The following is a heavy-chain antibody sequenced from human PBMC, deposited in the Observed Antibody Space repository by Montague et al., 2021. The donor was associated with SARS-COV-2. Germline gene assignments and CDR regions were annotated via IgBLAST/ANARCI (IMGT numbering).Heavy chain of an antibody. J-gene: IGHJ3*02. V-gene: IGHV4-34*01. CDR2: INHSGSI. Sequence: SETLSLTCAVYGGSFSGYYWSWIRQPPGKGLKWIGEINHSGSINYNPSLKSRVTISVDTSKNQFSLKLSSVTAADTAVYYCARVPDYYDSSGYYFDAFDIWGQGTMVTVSS. D-gene: IGHD3-22*01. CDR1: GGSFSGYY. CDR3: ARVPDYYDSSGYYFDAFDI.